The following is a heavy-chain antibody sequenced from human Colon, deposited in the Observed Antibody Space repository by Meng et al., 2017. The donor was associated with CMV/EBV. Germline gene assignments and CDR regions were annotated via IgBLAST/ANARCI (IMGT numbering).Heavy chain of an antibody. CDR1: GASTSGFF. CDR3: AKEQSIGIAVTGIFDF. V-gene: IGHV4-4*07. CDR2: IYSSGST. J-gene: IGHJ4*02. Sequence: QVPLQESGPGLVKPSETLSLTCTVSGASTSGFFWSWIRQPAGKGLEWIGRIYSSGSTFYNPSLESRVTMSIDTSKIQFSLRLASVTAADTAVYFCAKEQSIGIAVTGIFDFWGQGALVTVSS. D-gene: IGHD6-19*01.